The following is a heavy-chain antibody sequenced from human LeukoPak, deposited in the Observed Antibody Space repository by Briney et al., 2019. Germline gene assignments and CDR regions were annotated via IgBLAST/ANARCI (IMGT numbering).Heavy chain of an antibody. Sequence: GASVKVSCKASGYTFTSYAMHWVRQAPRQRLEWMGWINAGNGNTKYSQKFQGRVTITRDTSASTAYMELSSLRSEDTAVYYCAKALQYGIAARPDGGMDVWGQGTTVTVSS. CDR2: INAGNGNT. J-gene: IGHJ6*02. V-gene: IGHV1-3*01. D-gene: IGHD6-6*01. CDR1: GYTFTSYA. CDR3: AKALQYGIAARPDGGMDV.